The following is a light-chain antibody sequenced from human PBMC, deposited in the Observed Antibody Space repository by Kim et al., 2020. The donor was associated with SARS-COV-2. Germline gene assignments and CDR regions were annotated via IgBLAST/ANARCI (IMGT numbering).Light chain of an antibody. CDR1: SGSVSTNYY. Sequence: QTVVTQETSFSVSPGGTVTLTCGLTSGSVSTNYYPTWYQQTPGQAPRTLIYSTNTRSSGVADRFSGSILGNKAALTITGAQADDESDYYCVLYMGNGIWVFGGGTQLTVL. J-gene: IGLJ3*02. CDR2: STN. V-gene: IGLV8-61*01. CDR3: VLYMGNGIWV.